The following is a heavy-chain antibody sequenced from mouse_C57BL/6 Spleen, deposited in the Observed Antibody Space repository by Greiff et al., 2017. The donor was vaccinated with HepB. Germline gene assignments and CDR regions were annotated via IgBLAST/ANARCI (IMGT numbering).Heavy chain of an antibody. CDR1: GYTFTSYW. Sequence: QVQLQQSGAELVKPGASVKMSCKASGYTFTSYWITWVKQRPGQGLEWIGDINPGSGSTNYNEKFKSKATLTVDTSSSTAYMQLSSLTSEDSAVYYCARYEYYYVSYAMDYSGQGTSVTVSS. J-gene: IGHJ4*01. D-gene: IGHD1-1*01. V-gene: IGHV1-55*01. CDR3: ARYEYYYVSYAMDY. CDR2: INPGSGST.